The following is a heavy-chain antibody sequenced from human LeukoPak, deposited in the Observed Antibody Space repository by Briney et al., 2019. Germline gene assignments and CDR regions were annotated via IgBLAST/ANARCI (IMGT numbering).Heavy chain of an antibody. D-gene: IGHD6-25*01. CDR3: TKASATVWPNYFDS. J-gene: IGHJ4*02. CDR1: GFTFSSYS. CDR2: ISGSGGGT. Sequence: GGSLRLSCAASGFTFSSYSMNWVRQAPGKGLQWLSAISGSGGGTNYADSVKGRFTISRDNSKNILYLQMNSLGAEDTAIYYCTKASATVWPNYFDSWGQGTLVTVSS. V-gene: IGHV3-23*01.